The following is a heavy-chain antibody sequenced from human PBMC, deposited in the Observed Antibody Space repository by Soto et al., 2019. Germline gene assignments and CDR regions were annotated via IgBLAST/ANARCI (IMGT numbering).Heavy chain of an antibody. CDR3: ARNWNDVQDWFDP. J-gene: IGHJ5*02. CDR1: GGTFSSYA. CDR2: IIPIFGTA. Sequence: QVQLVQSGAEVKKPGSSLKVSCKASGGTFSSYAISWVRQAPGQGLEWMGGIIPIFGTANYAQKFQGRVTITADDATSTAYMELSSLRSEDTAVYYCARNWNDVQDWFDPWGQGTLVTVSS. D-gene: IGHD1-20*01. V-gene: IGHV1-69*12.